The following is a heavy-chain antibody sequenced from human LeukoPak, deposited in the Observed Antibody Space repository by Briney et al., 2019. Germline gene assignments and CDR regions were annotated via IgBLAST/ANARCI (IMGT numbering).Heavy chain of an antibody. Sequence: SQTLSLTCAVSGGSLSSGGYSWSWIRQPPGKGLEWIGYIYHSGSTYYNPSLKSRVTISVDRSKNQFSLKLSSVTAADTAVYYCARGSDILTGYYYFDYWGQGTLVTVSS. CDR3: ARGSDILTGYYYFDY. V-gene: IGHV4-30-2*01. CDR2: IYHSGST. J-gene: IGHJ4*02. D-gene: IGHD3-9*01. CDR1: GGSLSSGGYS.